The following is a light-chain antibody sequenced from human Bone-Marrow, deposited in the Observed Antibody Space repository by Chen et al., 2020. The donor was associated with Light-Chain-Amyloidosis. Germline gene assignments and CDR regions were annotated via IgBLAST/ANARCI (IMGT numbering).Light chain of an antibody. CDR2: RDT. CDR3: QSADSSGTYEVI. V-gene: IGLV3-25*03. J-gene: IGLJ2*01. Sequence: SYELTQPPSVSVSPGQTARITCSGDDLPTKYAYWYQQKPGQAPVLVIHRDTERPAGISELFSGSSSGTTATFTISGVQAEAESDYHCQSADSSGTYEVIFGGGTKLTVL. CDR1: DLPTKY.